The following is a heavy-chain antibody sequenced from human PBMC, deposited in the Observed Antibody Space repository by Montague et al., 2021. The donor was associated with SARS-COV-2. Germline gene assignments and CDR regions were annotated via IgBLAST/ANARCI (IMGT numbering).Heavy chain of an antibody. CDR3: ARVHFVSSGWYPDAFDI. D-gene: IGHD6-19*01. Sequence: TLSLTCTVSGGSINSGGYYWSWIRQHPGKGLEWIGYIYYSGSTYYXPSLKSRLTISVDTSKNQFSLKLSSVTAADTAVCYCARVHFVSSGWYPDAFDIWGQGTMVTVSS. CDR2: IYYSGST. V-gene: IGHV4-31*03. CDR1: GGSINSGGYY. J-gene: IGHJ3*02.